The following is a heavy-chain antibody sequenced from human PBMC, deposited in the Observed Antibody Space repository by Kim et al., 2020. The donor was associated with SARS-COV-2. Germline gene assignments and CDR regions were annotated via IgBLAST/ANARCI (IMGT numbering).Heavy chain of an antibody. CDR1: GYTLTELS. J-gene: IGHJ5*02. CDR3: ATAPAVAGTGWWFDP. V-gene: IGHV1-24*01. D-gene: IGHD6-19*01. Sequence: ASVKVSCKVSGYTLTELSMHWVRQAPGKGLECMGGFDPEDGETIYAQKFQGRVTMTEDTSTDTAYMELSSLRSEDTAVYYCATAPAVAGTGWWFDPWGQGTLVTVSS. CDR2: FDPEDGET.